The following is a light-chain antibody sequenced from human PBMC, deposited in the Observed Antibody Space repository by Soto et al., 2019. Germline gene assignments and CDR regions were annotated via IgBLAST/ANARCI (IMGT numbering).Light chain of an antibody. J-gene: IGKJ5*01. CDR1: QSVSSSY. CDR3: QQYNNWPFS. Sequence: EIVLTQSPATLSLSPGERATLSCRASQSVSSSYLAWYQQKPGQAPGLLIYGASSRATGIPDRFSGSGSGTDFTLTISGLQSEDSAVYFCQQYNNWPFSFGQGTRLEIK. V-gene: IGKV3D-7*01. CDR2: GAS.